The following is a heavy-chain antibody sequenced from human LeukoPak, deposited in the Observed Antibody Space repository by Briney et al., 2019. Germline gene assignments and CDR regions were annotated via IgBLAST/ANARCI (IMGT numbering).Heavy chain of an antibody. CDR3: ARPAVGSNGLDY. J-gene: IGHJ4*02. CDR1: GFSFSSYA. D-gene: IGHD4-23*01. V-gene: IGHV3-64*01. CDR2: ISTDGSRT. Sequence: GGSLRLPCAASGFSFSSYAMHWVRQTPGKGLEFVSAISTDGSRTYYANSVKGRFTISRDNSKSTLYLQMGSVRADDMAVYYCARPAVGSNGLDYWGQGILVTVSS.